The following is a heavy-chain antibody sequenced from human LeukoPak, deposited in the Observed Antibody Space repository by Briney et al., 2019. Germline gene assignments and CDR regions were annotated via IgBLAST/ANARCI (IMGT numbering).Heavy chain of an antibody. Sequence: PGGSLRLSCAASGFTFSSYAMSWVRQAPGKGLEWVANIKQDGSATYFLDSVKGRFTVSRDNAKNSLYLQMNSLTVDDTAVYYCARLGMAGTSNWFDPWGQGTLVTVSS. CDR2: IKQDGSAT. CDR3: ARLGMAGTSNWFDP. D-gene: IGHD6-19*01. V-gene: IGHV3-7*01. J-gene: IGHJ5*02. CDR1: GFTFSSYA.